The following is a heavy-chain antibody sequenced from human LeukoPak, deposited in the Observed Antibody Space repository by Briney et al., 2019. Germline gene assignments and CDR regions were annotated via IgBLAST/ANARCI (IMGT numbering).Heavy chain of an antibody. CDR3: ARSGATGFDY. D-gene: IGHD1-26*01. V-gene: IGHV1-69*02. CDR2: IIPILGIA. CDR1: GYSFTSYY. J-gene: IGHJ4*02. Sequence: GASVKVSCKASGYSFTSYYLHWVRQAPGQGLEWMGRIIPILGIANYAQKFQGRVTITADKSTSTAYMELSSLRSEDTAVYYCARSGATGFDYWGQGTLVTVSS.